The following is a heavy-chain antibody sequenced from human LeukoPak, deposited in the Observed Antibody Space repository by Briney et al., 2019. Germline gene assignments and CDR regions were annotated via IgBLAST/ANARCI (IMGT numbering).Heavy chain of an antibody. CDR3: ARGGSGSYYRASD. CDR2: ISGSGDSS. Sequence: GGSLRLSCAASGFTFSSYDMSWVRQAPGKGLEWVSAISGSGDSSYYADSVKGRFTISRDNAKNSLYLQMNSLRAEDTAVYYCARGGSGSYYRASDWGQGTLVTVSS. V-gene: IGHV3-23*01. D-gene: IGHD3-10*01. J-gene: IGHJ4*02. CDR1: GFTFSSYD.